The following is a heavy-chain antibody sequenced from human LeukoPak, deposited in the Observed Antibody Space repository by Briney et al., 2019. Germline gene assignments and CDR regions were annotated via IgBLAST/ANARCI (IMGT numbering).Heavy chain of an antibody. V-gene: IGHV3-30-3*01. J-gene: IGHJ4*02. CDR3: ARGDDFFMGVVIISDY. Sequence: GGSLRLSCAASGFTFSSYAMHWVRQAPGKGLEWVAVISYDGSNKYYADSVKGRFTISRDNSKNTLYLQMNSLRSDDTAVYYCARGDDFFMGVVIISDYWGQGTLVTVSS. D-gene: IGHD3-3*01. CDR2: ISYDGSNK. CDR1: GFTFSSYA.